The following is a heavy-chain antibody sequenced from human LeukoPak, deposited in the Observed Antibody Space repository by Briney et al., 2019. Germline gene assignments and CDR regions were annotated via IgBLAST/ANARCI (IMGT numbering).Heavy chain of an antibody. Sequence: GGSLRLSCAASGFTFSSYAMSWVRQAPGKGLEWVSAISGSGGSTYYADSVKGRFTISRDNSKNTLYLQMNSLRAEDTAVYYCAKGRSSWYVGNRFDPWGQGTLVTVSS. CDR3: AKGRSSWYVGNRFDP. CDR2: ISGSGGST. D-gene: IGHD6-13*01. J-gene: IGHJ5*02. CDR1: GFTFSSYA. V-gene: IGHV3-23*01.